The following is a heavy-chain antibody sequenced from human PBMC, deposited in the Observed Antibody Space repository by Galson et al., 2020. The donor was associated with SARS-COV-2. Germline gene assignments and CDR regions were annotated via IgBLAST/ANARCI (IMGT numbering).Heavy chain of an antibody. CDR1: GFTFSSYA. CDR2: IYREESST. Sequence: GGSLRLSCPPSGFTFSSYAIPWFRQPPGKGLVWVSRIYREESSTSYAAPWKGRFTTAGDNAKTTLDRQMNSLRAEDTAVYYCARGDMGNDYFDYWGQGTLVTVSS. J-gene: IGHJ4*02. CDR3: ARGDMGNDYFDY. D-gene: IGHD7-27*01. V-gene: IGHV3-74*01.